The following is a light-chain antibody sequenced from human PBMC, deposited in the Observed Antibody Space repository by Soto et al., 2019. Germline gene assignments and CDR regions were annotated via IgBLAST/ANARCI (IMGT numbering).Light chain of an antibody. Sequence: EIVLTQALGTVSMSPGERATLSCSASQSVSSNYLAWYQQKSGQAPRLLIYGASRRATGTPDRFSGSGSGTDFNLTISRLEPEDFAVYYCKQYGASPGTFGLGTKVDSK. V-gene: IGKV3-20*01. CDR2: GAS. CDR1: QSVSSNY. J-gene: IGKJ1*01. CDR3: KQYGASPGT.